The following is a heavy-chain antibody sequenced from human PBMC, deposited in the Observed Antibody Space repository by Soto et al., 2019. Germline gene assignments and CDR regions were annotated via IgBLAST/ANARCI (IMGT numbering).Heavy chain of an antibody. D-gene: IGHD3-3*01. V-gene: IGHV3-30-3*01. CDR3: ARDMTPYYDFWSGYSN. CDR2: ISYDGSNK. CDR1: GFTFSSYA. J-gene: IGHJ4*02. Sequence: QVQLVESGGGVVQPGRSLRLSCAASGFTFSSYAMHWVRQAPGKGLEWVAVISYDGSNKYYADSVKGRFTISRDNSKNTLYLQMNSLRAEDTVVYYCARDMTPYYDFWSGYSNWGQGTLVTVSS.